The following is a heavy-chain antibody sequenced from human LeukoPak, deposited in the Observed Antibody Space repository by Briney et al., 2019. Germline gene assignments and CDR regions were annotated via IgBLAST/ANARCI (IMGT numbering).Heavy chain of an antibody. CDR2: INPNSGGT. CDR3: ARWGSAVADY. Sequence: ASVRVSCKPSGYTFTGYYIHWVRQAPGQGLEWMGWINPNSGGTDYAQKFQGRVTMTTDTSIRTAYMELSSLRSDDTAVYYCARWGSAVADYWGQGTLVTVSS. CDR1: GYTFTGYY. V-gene: IGHV1-2*02. D-gene: IGHD6-19*01. J-gene: IGHJ4*02.